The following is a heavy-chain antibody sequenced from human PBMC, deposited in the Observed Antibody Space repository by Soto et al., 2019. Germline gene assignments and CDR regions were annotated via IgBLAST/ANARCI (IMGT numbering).Heavy chain of an antibody. J-gene: IGHJ6*02. CDR3: ELSSSWSSRYYGMDV. D-gene: IGHD6-13*01. V-gene: IGHV1-69*13. CDR1: GGTFSSYA. Sequence: GASVKVSFKASGGTFSSYAISWVRQAPGQGLEWMGGIIPIFGTANYAQKFQGRVTITADESTSTAYMELSSLRSEDTAVYYCELSSSWSSRYYGMDVWGQGTTVTVSS. CDR2: IIPIFGTA.